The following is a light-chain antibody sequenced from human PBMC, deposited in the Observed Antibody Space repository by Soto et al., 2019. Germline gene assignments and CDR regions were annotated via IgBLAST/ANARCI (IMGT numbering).Light chain of an antibody. J-gene: IGKJ1*01. V-gene: IGKV1-39*01. CDR1: QSISSY. Sequence: DIQMTPSPSSLSASVGDRVTITCRASQSISSYLNWYQQKPGKAPNLLIYAASSLQSGVPSRFSGSGSGTDFTLTISSLQREDFATYYCQQNYNAPWTFGQGTKVDIK. CDR3: QQNYNAPWT. CDR2: AAS.